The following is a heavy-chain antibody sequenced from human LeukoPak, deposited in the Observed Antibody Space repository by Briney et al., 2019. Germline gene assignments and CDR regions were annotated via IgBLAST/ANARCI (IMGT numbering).Heavy chain of an antibody. V-gene: IGHV4-34*01. CDR3: ARVYDSGSQAYFYYMDV. CDR1: GGSFSDYY. Sequence: SETLSLTCAVYGGSFSDYYWSWIRQPPGKGLEWIGEINHSGSTSYNPSLKSRVTMSVDTSKNQFSLKVNSVTAADTAVYYCARVYDSGSQAYFYYMDVWGKGTTVTISS. D-gene: IGHD3-10*01. J-gene: IGHJ6*03. CDR2: INHSGST.